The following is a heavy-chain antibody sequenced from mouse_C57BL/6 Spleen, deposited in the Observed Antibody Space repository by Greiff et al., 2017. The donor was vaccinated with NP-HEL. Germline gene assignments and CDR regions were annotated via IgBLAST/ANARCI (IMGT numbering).Heavy chain of an antibody. CDR2: ISSGSSTI. V-gene: IGHV5-17*01. J-gene: IGHJ2*01. CDR3: ARPGNVYFDY. CDR1: GFTFSDYG. D-gene: IGHD4-1*01. Sequence: DVHLVESGGGLVKPGGSLKLSCAASGFTFSDYGMHWVRQAPEKGLEWVAYISSGSSTIYYVDTVKGRFTISRDNAKNTLFLQMTSLRSEDTAMYYCARPGNVYFDYWGQGTTLTVSS.